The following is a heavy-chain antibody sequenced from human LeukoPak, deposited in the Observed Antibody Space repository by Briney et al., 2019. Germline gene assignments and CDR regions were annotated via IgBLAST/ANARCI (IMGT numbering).Heavy chain of an antibody. V-gene: IGHV3-30*03. CDR2: KSYDGSNE. CDR3: ARKQPGGIAAPGDY. D-gene: IGHD6-13*01. Sequence: SGGSLRLSCAASGFTYSSYGMHWVRQAPGRGLEWVAVKSYDGSNEYYADSVRGRFTISRDNSKNTLYLQMNSLRTEDTAVYYCARKQPGGIAAPGDYWGQGTLVTVSS. CDR1: GFTYSSYG. J-gene: IGHJ4*02.